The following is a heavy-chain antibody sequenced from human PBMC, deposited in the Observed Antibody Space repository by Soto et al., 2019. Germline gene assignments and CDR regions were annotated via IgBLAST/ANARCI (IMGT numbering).Heavy chain of an antibody. J-gene: IGHJ3*02. Sequence: ASVKVSCKASGFTFTNYHITWLRQVPGQGLEWMGWISPYNGKTDYAQSLQGRVTMITDTSRNSAYMEVNRLRSDDTAVYYCTRENIANSDGLYDAFDIWGQGTTVTVSS. V-gene: IGHV1-18*04. CDR1: GFTFTNYH. CDR2: ISPYNGKT. CDR3: TRENIANSDGLYDAFDI. D-gene: IGHD2-15*01.